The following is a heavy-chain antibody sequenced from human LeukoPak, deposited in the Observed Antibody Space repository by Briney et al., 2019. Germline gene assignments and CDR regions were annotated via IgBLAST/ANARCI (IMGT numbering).Heavy chain of an antibody. CDR2: IIPIFGTA. Sequence: SVKVSCKASGGTFTSYAISWVRQAPGQGLEWMGGIIPIFGTANYAQKFQGRVTITADESTSTAYMELSSLRSEDTAVYYCAGDSSGYSVPSYWGQGTLVTVSS. V-gene: IGHV1-69*13. CDR1: GGTFTSYA. CDR3: AGDSSGYSVPSY. D-gene: IGHD3-22*01. J-gene: IGHJ4*02.